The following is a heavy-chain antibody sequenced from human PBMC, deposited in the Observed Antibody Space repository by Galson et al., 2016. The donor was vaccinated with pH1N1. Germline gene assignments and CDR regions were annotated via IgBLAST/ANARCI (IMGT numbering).Heavy chain of an antibody. D-gene: IGHD1-14*01. J-gene: IGHJ4*02. V-gene: IGHV5-51*03. Sequence: QSGAEVTKPGESLKIACEASRYSFTSYWLGWVRQMPGKGMEWMGTIFPGDSDTRYRPSFQGQVTISADKSINPASLHRTSLKASDTAMYFCAGQPNAMTTIDVWGQGTLVTVSS. CDR1: RYSFTSYW. CDR3: AGQPNAMTTIDV. CDR2: IFPGDSDT.